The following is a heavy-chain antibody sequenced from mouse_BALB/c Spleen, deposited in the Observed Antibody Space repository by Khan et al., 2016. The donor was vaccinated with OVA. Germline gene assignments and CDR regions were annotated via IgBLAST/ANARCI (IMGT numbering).Heavy chain of an antibody. V-gene: IGHV5-6*01. CDR1: GFTFSTYG. CDR3: SRFITTSTGDYYGMDY. Sequence: EVELVESGGDLVKPGGSLKLSCAASGFTFSTYGMSWVRQTPDKRLEWVATISSGGSYTYYPASVKGRFTISRDNAKNTLYLQMSSLKSEDTAMYYCSRFITTSTGDYYGMDYWGQGTSVTVSS. D-gene: IGHD1-2*01. J-gene: IGHJ4*01. CDR2: ISSGGSYT.